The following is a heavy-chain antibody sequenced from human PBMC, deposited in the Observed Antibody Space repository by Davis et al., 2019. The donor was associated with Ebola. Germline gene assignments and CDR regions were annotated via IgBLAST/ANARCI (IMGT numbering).Heavy chain of an antibody. J-gene: IGHJ4*02. CDR3: ARVADSYCSTTSCRTFAY. V-gene: IGHV3-30-3*01. CDR1: GFTFRNFH. CDR2: ISYDGSIQ. D-gene: IGHD2-2*01. Sequence: GGSLRLSCAASGFTFRNFHMHWVRQAPGKGLEWVAVISYDGSIQSTADSVKGRFTISRDNYKNTLHLEMNSLRPEDTAVYYCARVADSYCSTTSCRTFAYWGQGTLVTVSS.